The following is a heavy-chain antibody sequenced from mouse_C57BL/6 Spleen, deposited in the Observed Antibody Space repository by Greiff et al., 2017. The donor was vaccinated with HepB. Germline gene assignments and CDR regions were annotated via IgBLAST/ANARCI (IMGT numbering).Heavy chain of an antibody. Sequence: EVQLQQSGAELVRPGASVKLSCTASGFNIKDDYMHWVKQRPEQGLEWIGWIDPENGDTEYASKFQGKATITADTSSNTAYLQLSSLTSEDPAVYYCTTRLRRGGYYAMDYWGQGTSVTVSS. V-gene: IGHV14-4*01. J-gene: IGHJ4*01. CDR2: IDPENGDT. D-gene: IGHD2-2*01. CDR1: GFNIKDDY. CDR3: TTRLRRGGYYAMDY.